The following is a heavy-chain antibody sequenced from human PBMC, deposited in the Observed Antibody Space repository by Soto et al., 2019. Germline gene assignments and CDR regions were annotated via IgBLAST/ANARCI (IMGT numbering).Heavy chain of an antibody. Sequence: EVQLVESGGGLVKPGGSLRLSCAASGFIFGNAWINWVRQAPGTGLEWVGRIKSKTDGGTTDYAAPVKGRFAISRDDSKNIVYIQMNSLKSEDTAVYLCSTDSDSNMIVVRLDYCGNGSLVTFSS. D-gene: IGHD3-22*01. J-gene: IGHJ4*01. CDR1: GFIFGNAW. CDR3: STDSDSNMIVVRLDY. V-gene: IGHV3-15*07. CDR2: IKSKTDGGTT.